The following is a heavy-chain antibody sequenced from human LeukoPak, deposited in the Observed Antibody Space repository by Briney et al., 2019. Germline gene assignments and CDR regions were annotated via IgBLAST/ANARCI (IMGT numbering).Heavy chain of an antibody. CDR3: VRGRLLRSTKYFDY. J-gene: IGHJ4*02. D-gene: IGHD2-21*02. V-gene: IGHV3-48*03. Sequence: GGSLRLSCAASGFPVNKYEMHWVRQAPGKGLEWVSYIDAGATSTNYADSVWGRFTLSRDNAQNSVHLQMNSLRDENTAVYYCVRGRLLRSTKYFDYWGQGALVTVSS. CDR1: GFPVNKYE. CDR2: IDAGATST.